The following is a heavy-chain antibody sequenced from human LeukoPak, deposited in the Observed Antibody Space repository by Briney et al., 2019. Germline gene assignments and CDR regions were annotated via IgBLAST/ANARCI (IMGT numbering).Heavy chain of an antibody. Sequence: PGGSLRLSCAASGFTVSSNYMSWVRQAPGKGLGWVSVIYSGGNTYYADSVKGRFTISRDNSKNTLYLQMNSLRAEDTAVYYCARRAGGYSHPYDYWGQGILVTVSS. CDR2: IYSGGNT. J-gene: IGHJ4*02. CDR1: GFTVSSNY. D-gene: IGHD4-23*01. V-gene: IGHV3-66*04. CDR3: ARRAGGYSHPYDY.